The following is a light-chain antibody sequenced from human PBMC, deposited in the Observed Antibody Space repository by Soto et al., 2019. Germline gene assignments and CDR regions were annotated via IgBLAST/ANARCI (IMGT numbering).Light chain of an antibody. CDR2: KAS. Sequence: DIQMTQSPSTLSASVGDRVTITCRASQSISSWLAWYQQKPGKAPNLLIYKASSLQSGVPSRFSGSGSGTEFTLTISSLQHDDFATYYCQQYISHWTFGQGTKVEIK. V-gene: IGKV1-5*03. CDR3: QQYISHWT. CDR1: QSISSW. J-gene: IGKJ1*01.